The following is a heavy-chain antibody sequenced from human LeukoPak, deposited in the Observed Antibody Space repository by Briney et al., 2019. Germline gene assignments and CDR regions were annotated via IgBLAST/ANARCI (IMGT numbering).Heavy chain of an antibody. D-gene: IGHD3-9*01. V-gene: IGHV1-3*03. CDR2: INAGNGNT. Sequence: GASVKVSCKASGYTFTSYAMHWVRQAPGQRLEWMGWINAGNGNTKYSQEFQGRVTITRDTSASTAYMELSSLRSEDTAVYYCARGVRGDILTPGAYYYYYMDVWGKGTTVTISS. CDR1: GYTFTSYA. CDR3: ARGVRGDILTPGAYYYYYMDV. J-gene: IGHJ6*03.